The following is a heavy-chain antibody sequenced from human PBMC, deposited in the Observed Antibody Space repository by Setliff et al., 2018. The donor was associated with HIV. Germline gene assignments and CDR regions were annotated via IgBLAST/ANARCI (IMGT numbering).Heavy chain of an antibody. V-gene: IGHV4-34*01. CDR3: ARGRDWAKTGDF. CDR1: GVSFSGDY. J-gene: IGHJ4*02. Sequence: SETLSLTCVVSGVSFSGDYWSWVRQPPGKGLEWIAEVHPSGSINYNSSLKSRVAISVDTSNNQFSLTMTSVTAADTAVYYCARGRDWAKTGDFWGQGALVTVSS. CDR2: VHPSGSI. D-gene: IGHD3-9*01.